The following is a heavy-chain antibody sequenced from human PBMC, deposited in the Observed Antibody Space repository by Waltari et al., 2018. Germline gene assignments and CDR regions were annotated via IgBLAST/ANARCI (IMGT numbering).Heavy chain of an antibody. D-gene: IGHD1-26*01. V-gene: IGHV1-2*02. Sequence: QEQLVQSGSGVKNPGASVRVSCPASGYTFTNYHLHWFRQTTNQHFEWMGWFNPKKGDSESAPNFLGRVTMSRDTSLNTVYLDLSGLRSDDTAVYYCARDPGPIVGAPDLWGQGTLVTVFS. CDR3: ARDPGPIVGAPDL. J-gene: IGHJ5*02. CDR2: FNPKKGDS. CDR1: GYTFTNYH.